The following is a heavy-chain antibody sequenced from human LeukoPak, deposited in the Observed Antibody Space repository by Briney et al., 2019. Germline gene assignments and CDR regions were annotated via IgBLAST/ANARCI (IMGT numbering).Heavy chain of an antibody. Sequence: PGGSLRLSCAASGFNVSSNYMTWVRQAPGKALEWVSVMFAGGSPYFADSVKGRFTLSRDNSKNTLYLHMNNLRADDTAVYYCARGVGVRGVVSQPLEYWAQGTLVIVSS. D-gene: IGHD3-10*01. J-gene: IGHJ4*02. V-gene: IGHV3-53*01. CDR3: ARGVGVRGVVSQPLEY. CDR1: GFNVSSNY. CDR2: MFAGGSP.